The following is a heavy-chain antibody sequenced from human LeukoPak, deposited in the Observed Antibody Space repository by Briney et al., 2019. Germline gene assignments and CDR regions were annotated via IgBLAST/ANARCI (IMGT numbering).Heavy chain of an antibody. V-gene: IGHV4-34*01. CDR1: GGSSSGNY. J-gene: IGHJ4*02. CDR3: ARDVDGLIDY. CDR2: INHGGRT. D-gene: IGHD3-10*01. Sequence: SETLSLTCAVYGGSSSGNYWSWIRQPPGKGLEWIGEINHGGRTNYNPSLKSRVTISVDTSKNQFSLKLTSVTAADTALYYCARDVDGLIDYWGQGTLVTASS.